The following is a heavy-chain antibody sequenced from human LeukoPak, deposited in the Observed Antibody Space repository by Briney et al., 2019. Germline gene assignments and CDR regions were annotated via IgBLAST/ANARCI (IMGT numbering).Heavy chain of an antibody. CDR2: IKQDGSEK. J-gene: IGHJ4*02. CDR1: GFTFSSCW. CDR3: ARDSGRIDY. V-gene: IGHV3-7*01. Sequence: PGGSLRLSCAASGFTFSSCWMSWVRQAPGKGLEWVANIKQDGSEKYYVDSVKGRFTISRDDAKNSLYLQMNSLRAEDTAVYYCARDSGRIDYWGQGTLVTVSS.